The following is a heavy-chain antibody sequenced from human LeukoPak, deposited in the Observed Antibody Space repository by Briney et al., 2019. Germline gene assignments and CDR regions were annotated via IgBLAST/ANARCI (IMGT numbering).Heavy chain of an antibody. CDR1: GGSISSGSYY. CDR3: ARGSSSWYRDWFDP. J-gene: IGHJ5*02. Sequence: SETLSLTCTVSGGSISSGSYYWSWIRQPAGKGLEWIGRIYTSGSTNYNPSLKSRVTISVDTSKNQFSLKLSSVTAADTAAYYCARGSSSWYRDWFDPWGQGTLVTVSS. V-gene: IGHV4-61*02. D-gene: IGHD6-13*01. CDR2: IYTSGST.